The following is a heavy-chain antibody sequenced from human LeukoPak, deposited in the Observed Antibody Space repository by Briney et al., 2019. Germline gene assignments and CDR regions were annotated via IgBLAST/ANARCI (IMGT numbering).Heavy chain of an antibody. J-gene: IGHJ3*02. V-gene: IGHV3-53*01. Sequence: GGSLRLSCAASGFTVSSDYMTWVRQAPGKGLEWVSFVYSGGSTYYEDSVKGRFTISRDSSKNTLFLQMNSLRVGDTAVYYCARAGYYDRSGFYAPDAFDIWGQGTVVTVSS. CDR2: VYSGGST. CDR3: ARAGYYDRSGFYAPDAFDI. D-gene: IGHD3-22*01. CDR1: GFTVSSDY.